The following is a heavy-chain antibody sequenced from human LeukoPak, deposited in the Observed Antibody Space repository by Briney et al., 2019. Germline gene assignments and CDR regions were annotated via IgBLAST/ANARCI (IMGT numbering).Heavy chain of an antibody. V-gene: IGHV4-34*01. Sequence: SETLSLTCAVYGGSFSGYYWSWIRQPPGKGLEWIGEINHSGSTNYNPSLKSRVTISVDTSKNQFSLKLSSVTAADTAVYYCARSGGSYPTYYFDYWGQGTLVTVSS. CDR3: ARSGGSYPTYYFDY. CDR1: GGSFSGYY. D-gene: IGHD1-26*01. CDR2: INHSGST. J-gene: IGHJ4*02.